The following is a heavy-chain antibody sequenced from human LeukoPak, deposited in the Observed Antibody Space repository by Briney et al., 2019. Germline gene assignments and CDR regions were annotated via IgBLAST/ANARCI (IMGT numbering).Heavy chain of an antibody. CDR3: AKDREAGALGY. CDR2: IKQDGSVK. CDR1: GFPFTSYW. J-gene: IGHJ4*02. D-gene: IGHD3-10*01. Sequence: GGSLRLSCAASGFPFTSYWMTWVRQAPGKGLEWVANIKQDGSVKYYVDSVKGRFTISRDNSKNTLYLQMNSLRAEDTAVYYCAKDREAGALGYWGQGTLVTVSS. V-gene: IGHV3-7*03.